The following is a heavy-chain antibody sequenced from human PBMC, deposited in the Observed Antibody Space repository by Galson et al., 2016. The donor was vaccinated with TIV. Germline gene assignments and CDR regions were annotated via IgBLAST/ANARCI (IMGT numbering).Heavy chain of an antibody. D-gene: IGHD3-3*02. CDR1: GDSVSNAAYY. CDR2: VYYTGTS. CDR3: AGEHLPHDSLDV. V-gene: IGHV4-31*03. J-gene: IGHJ3*01. Sequence: TLSLTCSVSGDSVSNAAYYWTWIRQLPGKGLEWIGNVYYTGTSYYNPSLKSRITMSVDTSKNQFSLKLTSVTAADSALYFCAGEHLPHDSLDVWGQGTWVTVSS.